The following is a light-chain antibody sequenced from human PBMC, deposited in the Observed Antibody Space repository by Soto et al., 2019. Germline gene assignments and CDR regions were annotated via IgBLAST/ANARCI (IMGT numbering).Light chain of an antibody. J-gene: IGKJ4*01. CDR2: GAS. V-gene: IGKV3-20*01. Sequence: EIVLTQSPGTLSFSPGERATLSCRASQSVSSSYLAWYQQKPGQAPRLLIYGASSRATGIPDRFSGSGSGTDFTLTISRLEPEDFAVYYCPQYGRSPLTFGGGTKVDI. CDR3: PQYGRSPLT. CDR1: QSVSSSY.